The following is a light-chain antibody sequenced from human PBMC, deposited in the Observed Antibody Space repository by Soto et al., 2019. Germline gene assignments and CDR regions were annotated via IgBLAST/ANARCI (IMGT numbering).Light chain of an antibody. CDR2: GAS. J-gene: IGKJ4*01. CDR1: PTVTSDY. V-gene: IGKV3-20*01. Sequence: EERATLSCRASPTVTSDYLAWYQQKPGQAPRLLIYGASDRATGIPDRFSASGSGTDFTLTITTLEPEDFALYYCQQYGPLPMTFGAGTKVDIK. CDR3: QQYGPLPMT.